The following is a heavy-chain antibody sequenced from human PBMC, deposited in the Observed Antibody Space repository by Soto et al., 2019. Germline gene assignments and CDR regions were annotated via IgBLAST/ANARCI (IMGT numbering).Heavy chain of an antibody. Sequence: QVQLVESGGGVVQPGRSLRLSCAASGFTFSSYAMYWVRQAPGKGLEWVAVISYDGNNKYYADSVKGRFTISRDNSKNKLYLQMNSLRTEDMAVYYCARAGCDGGSCYTLVGLRYGMDVWGRGTTVTVSS. CDR1: GFTFSSYA. V-gene: IGHV3-30-3*01. D-gene: IGHD2-15*01. J-gene: IGHJ6*02. CDR2: ISYDGNNK. CDR3: ARAGCDGGSCYTLVGLRYGMDV.